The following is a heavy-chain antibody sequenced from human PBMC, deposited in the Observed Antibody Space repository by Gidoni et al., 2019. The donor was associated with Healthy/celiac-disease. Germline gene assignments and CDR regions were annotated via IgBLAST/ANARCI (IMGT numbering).Heavy chain of an antibody. CDR2: ISSNGGST. CDR1: GFTFSSYA. Sequence: EVQLVESGGGLVQPGGSLRLSCSASGFTFSSYAMHWVRQAPGKGLEYVSAISSNGGSTYYADSVKGRFTISRDNSKNTLYLQMSSLRAEDTAVYYCVRDLAYCGGDCGYWGQGTLVTVSS. V-gene: IGHV3-64D*06. J-gene: IGHJ4*02. D-gene: IGHD2-21*01. CDR3: VRDLAYCGGDCGY.